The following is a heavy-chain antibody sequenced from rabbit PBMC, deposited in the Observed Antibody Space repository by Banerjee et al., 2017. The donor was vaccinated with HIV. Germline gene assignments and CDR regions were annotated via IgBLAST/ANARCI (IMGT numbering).Heavy chain of an antibody. J-gene: IGHJ3*01. Sequence: QSLEESGGDLVKPEGSLTLTCTASGFSFSRYYMCWVRQAPGKGLEWIGCIYAGSSGSTYYASWAKGRFTISKTSSTTVTLQMTSLTAADTATYFCARGLVAGVLDLWGQGTLVTVS. D-gene: IGHD3-3*01. CDR3: ARGLVAGVLDL. V-gene: IGHV1S40*01. CDR2: IYAGSSGST. CDR1: GFSFSRYY.